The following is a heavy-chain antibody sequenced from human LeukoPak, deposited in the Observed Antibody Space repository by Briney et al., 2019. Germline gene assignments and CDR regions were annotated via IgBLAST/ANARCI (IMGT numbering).Heavy chain of an antibody. CDR1: GYTFTGYY. D-gene: IGHD6-19*01. CDR3: ARVGGPGYSSGWYGY. CDR2: INPNNGGT. V-gene: IGHV1-2*02. J-gene: IGHJ4*02. Sequence: ASVKVSCKASGYTFTGYYLHWVRQAPGQGLEWMGWINPNNGGTNYAQKFQGRVTMTRDTSISTAYMEVSRLRSDDTAVYYCARVGGPGYSSGWYGYWGQGTLVTVSS.